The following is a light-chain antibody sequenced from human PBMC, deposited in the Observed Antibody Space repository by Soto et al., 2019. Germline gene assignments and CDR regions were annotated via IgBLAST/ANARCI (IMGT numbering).Light chain of an antibody. CDR1: QSLSSSY. Sequence: EFVLTQSPGTLSLSPGERATLSYRASQSLSSSYLAWYQQKPGQAPRLLIYGASSRATGIPDRFSGSGSGTDFTLTISRLEPEDFAVYYCQQYGSSPWTFGQGTKVEIK. J-gene: IGKJ1*01. V-gene: IGKV3-20*01. CDR2: GAS. CDR3: QQYGSSPWT.